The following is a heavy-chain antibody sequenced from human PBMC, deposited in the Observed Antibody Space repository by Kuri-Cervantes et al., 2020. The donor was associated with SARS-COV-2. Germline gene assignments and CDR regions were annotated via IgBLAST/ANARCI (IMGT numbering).Heavy chain of an antibody. CDR1: GFTFSSYA. D-gene: IGHD1-1*01. CDR3: ARDQAGTIDY. CDR2: ISNDGSNK. J-gene: IGHJ4*02. Sequence: GESLNISCAASGFTFSSYAMHWVRQAPGKGLEWVAVISNDGSNKYYEDSLKGRFTISRDNSKNTLYLQMNSLRAEDTAVYYCARDQAGTIDYWGQGTLVTVSS. V-gene: IGHV3-30-3*01.